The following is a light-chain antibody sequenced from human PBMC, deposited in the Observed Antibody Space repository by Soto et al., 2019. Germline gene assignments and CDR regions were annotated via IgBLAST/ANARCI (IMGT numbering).Light chain of an antibody. V-gene: IGLV2-14*01. Sequence: QSVLTQPASVSGSPGQSITISCTGTSSDVGGYNYVSWYQQHPGKAPKLMIYDVSNRPSGVADRFSGSKSGNTASLTISGLQADDEAEYYGSSYTSSSSHVVFGGGTQRTV. J-gene: IGLJ2*01. CDR1: SSDVGGYNY. CDR2: DVS. CDR3: SSYTSSSSHVV.